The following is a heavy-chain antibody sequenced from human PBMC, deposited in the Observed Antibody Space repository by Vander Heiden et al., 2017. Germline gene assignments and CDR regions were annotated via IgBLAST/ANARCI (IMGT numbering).Heavy chain of an antibody. D-gene: IGHD1-26*01. Sequence: QVQLVQSGSELKKPGASVKISCKASGNTFTNNAINWVRQAPGQGLEWMGWISTNTGNPSYAQGFTGRFVFSLDTCVSTAYLQISSLNTEDTAVYYCARTDIGSYHFDYWGQGTLVTVSS. V-gene: IGHV7-4-1*02. CDR3: ARTDIGSYHFDY. CDR1: GNTFTNNA. CDR2: ISTNTGNP. J-gene: IGHJ4*02.